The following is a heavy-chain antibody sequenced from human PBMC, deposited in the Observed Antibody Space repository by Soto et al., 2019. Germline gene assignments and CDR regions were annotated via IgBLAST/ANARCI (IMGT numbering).Heavy chain of an antibody. CDR3: ATGGGDRWIGKVFLGRH. J-gene: IGHJ4*02. V-gene: IGHV3-74*01. CDR2: IKVDGSGT. CDR1: GFTFSSYW. Sequence: DVQLVESGGGLVQPGESLTLSCAASGFTFSSYWMHWVRHAPGKGLVWVSRIKVDGSGTYYADSVQGRFTISRDNAKNTLDLQMNSLRVEVTSVYFCATGGGDRWIGKVFLGRHWGEGTLVSFSS. D-gene: IGHD2-21*01.